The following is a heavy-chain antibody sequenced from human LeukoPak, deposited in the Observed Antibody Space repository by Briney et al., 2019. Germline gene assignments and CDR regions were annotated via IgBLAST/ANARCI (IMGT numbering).Heavy chain of an antibody. Sequence: ASVKVSCKASGYTFTSYYMHWVRQAPGQGLEWMGWISAYNGNTNYAQKLQGRVTMTTDTSTSTAYMELRSLRSDDTAVYYCARDQSSYGTIFGVVIIPADYYYMDVWGKGTTVTVSS. V-gene: IGHV1-18*04. CDR3: ARDQSSYGTIFGVVIIPADYYYMDV. J-gene: IGHJ6*03. CDR2: ISAYNGNT. CDR1: GYTFTSYY. D-gene: IGHD3-3*01.